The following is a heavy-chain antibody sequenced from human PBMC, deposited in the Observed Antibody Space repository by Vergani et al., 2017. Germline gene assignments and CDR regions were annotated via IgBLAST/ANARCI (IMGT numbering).Heavy chain of an antibody. J-gene: IGHJ4*02. CDR1: GFTFSSYS. V-gene: IGHV3-21*01. D-gene: IGHD1-26*01. CDR2: ISSSSSYI. CDR3: AKLLGGGDY. Sequence: EVQLVESGGGLVKPGGSLRLSCAASGFTFSSYSMNWVRQAPGRGLEWVSSISSSSSYIYYADSVKGRFTISRDNAKNSLYLQMNSLRAEDTAVYYCAKLLGGGDYWGQGTLVTVSS.